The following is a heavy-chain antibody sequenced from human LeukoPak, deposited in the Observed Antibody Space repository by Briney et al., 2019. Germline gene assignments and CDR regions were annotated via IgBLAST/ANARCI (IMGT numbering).Heavy chain of an antibody. CDR1: GFTFGDYV. D-gene: IGHD3-10*01. CDR3: TRDWWVRGVSPYYCYYYYMDA. V-gene: IGHV3-49*04. Sequence: GGSLRLSCTASGFTFGDYVMSWVRQAPGKGLEWVGFIRSKAYGGTTEYAASVKGRFTISRDDSKSIAYLQMNSLKTEDTAVYYCTRDWWVRGVSPYYCYYYYMDAWGKGTTVTVSS. CDR2: IRSKAYGGTT. J-gene: IGHJ6*03.